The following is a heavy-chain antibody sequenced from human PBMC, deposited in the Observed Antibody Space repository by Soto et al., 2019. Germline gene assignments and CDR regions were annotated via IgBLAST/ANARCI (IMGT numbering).Heavy chain of an antibody. CDR1: GFIFSSYA. CDR2: ISGSGGST. CDR3: SRRSSGWYFDY. J-gene: IGHJ4*02. D-gene: IGHD6-19*01. Sequence: EVQLLESGGGLVQPGGSLRLSCAASGFIFSSYAMSWVRQAPGKGLEWVSVISGSGGSTYYADSVKGRFTIYRDNSKNTLYLQMNSLRAEDTAVYYCSRRSSGWYFDYWGQGTLVTVSS. V-gene: IGHV3-23*01.